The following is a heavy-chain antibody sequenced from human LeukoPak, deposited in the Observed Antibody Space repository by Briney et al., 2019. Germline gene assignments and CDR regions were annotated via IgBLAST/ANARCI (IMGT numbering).Heavy chain of an antibody. D-gene: IGHD3-3*01. CDR1: GFTFSIYN. CDR2: IIQDGSGK. Sequence: TGGSLRLSCAASGFTFSIYNMNWVRQAPGKGLEWVAEIIQDGSGKYYGDSVKGRFTISRDNAKNSVYLQMNSLRAEDTAVYYCARHSPAHRFLEWSIHGYYMDVWGKGTTVTVSS. J-gene: IGHJ6*03. CDR3: ARHSPAHRFLEWSIHGYYMDV. V-gene: IGHV3-7*01.